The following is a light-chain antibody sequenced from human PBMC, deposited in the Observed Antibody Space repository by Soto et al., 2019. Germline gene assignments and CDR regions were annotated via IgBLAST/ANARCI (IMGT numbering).Light chain of an antibody. V-gene: IGKV1-27*01. J-gene: IGKJ3*01. CDR1: QDIRNV. CDR2: AAS. Sequence: IQMTQSPTSLSASVGDRVTITCRASQDIRNVVAWYQQKPGKAPKLLIYAASTLQSGVPSRFSGSGSGTDFTLTINSLQPEDVATYSCQKYSSVPVFGPGTKVEIK. CDR3: QKYSSVPV.